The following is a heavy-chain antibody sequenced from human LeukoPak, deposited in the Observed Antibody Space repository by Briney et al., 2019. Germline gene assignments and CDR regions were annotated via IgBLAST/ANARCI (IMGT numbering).Heavy chain of an antibody. CDR3: AREGQGYCSSTSCYKVGRPFDY. CDR2: ISYDGSNK. V-gene: IGHV3-30*01. Sequence: PGGSLRLSCAASGFTFSSYAMHWVRQAPGKGLEWVAVISYDGSNKYYADSVKGRFTISRDNSKNTLYLQMNSLRAEDTAVYYCAREGQGYCSSTSCYKVGRPFDYWGQGTLVTVSS. J-gene: IGHJ4*02. D-gene: IGHD2-2*02. CDR1: GFTFSSYA.